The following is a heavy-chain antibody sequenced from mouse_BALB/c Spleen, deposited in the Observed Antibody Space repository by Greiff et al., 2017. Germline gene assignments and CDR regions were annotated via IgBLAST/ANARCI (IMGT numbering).Heavy chain of an antibody. D-gene: IGHD1-1*01. V-gene: IGHV3-2*02. CDR2: ISYSGST. CDR3: ARRGYYGSFAWFAY. J-gene: IGHJ3*01. CDR1: GYSITSDYA. Sequence: DVKLQESGPGLVKPSQSLSLTCTVTGYSITSDYAWNWIRQFPGNKLEWMGYISYSGSTSYNPSLKSRISITRDTSKNQFFLQLNSVTTEDTATYYCARRGYYGSFAWFAYWGQGTLVTVSA.